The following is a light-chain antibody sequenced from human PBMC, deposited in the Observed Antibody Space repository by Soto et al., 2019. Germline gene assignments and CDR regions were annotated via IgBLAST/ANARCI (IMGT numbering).Light chain of an antibody. CDR1: QGIRND. CDR3: LQKYFYPFT. J-gene: IGKJ3*01. Sequence: IQMTQSPSPLSASVGDRVTITCRASQGIRNDLDWFQQKPGKAPKLLIYAASNLQSGVPARFSGSGSGTDFTLTISSLQPEDFATYYCLQKYFYPFTFGPGTKVDIK. CDR2: AAS. V-gene: IGKV1-6*02.